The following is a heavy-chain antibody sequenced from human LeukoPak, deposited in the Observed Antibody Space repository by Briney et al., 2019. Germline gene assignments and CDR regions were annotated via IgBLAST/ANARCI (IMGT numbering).Heavy chain of an antibody. J-gene: IGHJ5*02. CDR1: GSTFTDYY. D-gene: IGHD3-10*01. V-gene: IGHV1-2*02. CDR2: INPNSGGT. CDR3: ARDLGSGTNWFDP. Sequence: ASVKVSCKASGSTFTDYYMHWVRQAPGQGLEWMGWINPNSGGTNFAQKFQGRVTMTRDTSISTAYMELSRLRSDDTAVYYCARDLGSGTNWFDPWGQGTLVTVSS.